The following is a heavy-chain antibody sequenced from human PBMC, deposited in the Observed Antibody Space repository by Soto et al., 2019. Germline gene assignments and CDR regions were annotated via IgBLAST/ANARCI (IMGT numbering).Heavy chain of an antibody. V-gene: IGHV4-34*01. Sequence: SETLSLTCPVYGGSFSDYYWNWIRQPPGKGLEWIGEITHSGSTNYNPSLKSRVTISVDTSKNQFSLKLSSVTAADTAVYYCASRYSGYDFDYCGQGTRVTVSS. J-gene: IGHJ4*02. CDR2: ITHSGST. D-gene: IGHD5-12*01. CDR1: GGSFSDYY. CDR3: ASRYSGYDFDY.